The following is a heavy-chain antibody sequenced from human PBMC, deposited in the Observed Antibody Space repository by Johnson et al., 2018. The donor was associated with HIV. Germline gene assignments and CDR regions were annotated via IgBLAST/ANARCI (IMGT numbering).Heavy chain of an antibody. J-gene: IGHJ3*02. CDR2: IKQDGSEK. D-gene: IGHD6-13*01. V-gene: IGHV3-7*05. CDR3: ASSNVVGYSNYPDAFDI. CDR1: GFTFSSYA. Sequence: VLLVESGGGVVQPGRSLRLSCAASGFTFSSYAMHWVRQAPGKGLEWVANIKQDGSEKYYVDSVKGRFTISRDNAKNSLYLQMNSLRAEDTAVYYCASSNVVGYSNYPDAFDIWGQGTMVTVSS.